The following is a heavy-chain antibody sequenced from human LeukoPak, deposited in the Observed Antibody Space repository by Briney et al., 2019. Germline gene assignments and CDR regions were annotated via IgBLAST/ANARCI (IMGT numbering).Heavy chain of an antibody. D-gene: IGHD3-10*01. V-gene: IGHV1-18*01. CDR2: ISAYNGNT. CDR3: AREAPTYYYGSGTNYYYYYGMDV. J-gene: IGHJ6*02. CDR1: GCTFTSYG. Sequence: ASVKVSCKASGCTFTSYGISWVRQAPGQGLEWMGWISAYNGNTNYAQKLQGRVTMTTDTSTSTAYMELRSLRSDDTAVYYCAREAPTYYYGSGTNYYYYYGMDVWGQGTTVTVSS.